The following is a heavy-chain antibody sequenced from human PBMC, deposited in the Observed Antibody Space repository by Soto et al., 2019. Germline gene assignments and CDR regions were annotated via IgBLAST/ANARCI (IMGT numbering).Heavy chain of an antibody. Sequence: GESLKISCKGSGYSFTSYWIGWVRQMPGKGLEWMGIIYPGDSDTRYSPSFQGQVTISADKSISTAYLQWSSLKASDTAMYYCARRVVVTAIGGPDAFDIWGQGTMVTVSS. D-gene: IGHD2-21*02. CDR1: GYSFTSYW. CDR2: IYPGDSDT. J-gene: IGHJ3*02. V-gene: IGHV5-51*01. CDR3: ARRVVVTAIGGPDAFDI.